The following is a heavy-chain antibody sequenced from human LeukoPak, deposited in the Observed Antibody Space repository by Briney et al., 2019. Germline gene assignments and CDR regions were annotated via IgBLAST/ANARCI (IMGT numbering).Heavy chain of an antibody. CDR2: ISGSGGST. CDR1: GFTFSSYA. CDR3: AYFGRGYYDSSGKQPV. V-gene: IGHV3-23*01. Sequence: PGGSLRLSCAASGFTFSSYAMSWVRQAPGKGLEWVSAISGSGGSTYYADSVKGRFTISRDNPKNTLYLQMNSLRAEDTAVYYCAYFGRGYYDSSGKQPVWGQGTLVTVSS. J-gene: IGHJ4*02. D-gene: IGHD3-22*01.